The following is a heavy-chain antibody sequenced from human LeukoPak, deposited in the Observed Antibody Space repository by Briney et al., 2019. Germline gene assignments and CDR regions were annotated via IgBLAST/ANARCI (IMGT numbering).Heavy chain of an antibody. V-gene: IGHV3-23*01. CDR1: GFPFISYA. D-gene: IGHD2-2*01. CDR3: AKSPSFYYYYGMDV. J-gene: IGHJ6*02. Sequence: GSLRLSCAASGFPFISYAMSWVRRAPGKGLEWVSAISGSGGSTYYADSVKGRFTISRDNSKNTLYLQMNSLRAEDTAVYYCAKSPSFYYYYGMDVWGQGTTVTVSS. CDR2: ISGSGGST.